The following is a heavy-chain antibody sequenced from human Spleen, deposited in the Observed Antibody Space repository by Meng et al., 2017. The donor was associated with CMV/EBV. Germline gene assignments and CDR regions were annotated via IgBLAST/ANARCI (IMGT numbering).Heavy chain of an antibody. CDR2: INPNSGGT. V-gene: IGHV1-2*02. CDR3: AREKLWEPRGMDV. CDR1: GYTFTGYY. J-gene: IGHJ6*02. Sequence: ASVKVSCKASGYTFTGYYMHWVRQAPGQGLEWMGWINPNSGGTNYAQKFQGRVTMTRDTSISTAYMELSRLRSDDAAVYYCAREKLWEPRGMDVWGQGTTVTVSS. D-gene: IGHD1-26*01.